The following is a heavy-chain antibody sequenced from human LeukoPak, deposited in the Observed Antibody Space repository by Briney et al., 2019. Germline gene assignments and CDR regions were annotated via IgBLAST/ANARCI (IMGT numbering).Heavy chain of an antibody. V-gene: IGHV3-30-3*01. CDR1: GFTFSSYA. J-gene: IGHJ4*02. CDR2: ISYDGSNK. CDR3: AKAVVLWELIGGRYYFDY. D-gene: IGHD1-26*01. Sequence: GGSLRLSCAASGFTFSSYAMHWVRQAPGKGLEWVAVISYDGSNKYYADSVKGRFTISRDNSKNTLYLQMNSLRAEDTAVYYCAKAVVLWELIGGRYYFDYWGQGTLVTVSS.